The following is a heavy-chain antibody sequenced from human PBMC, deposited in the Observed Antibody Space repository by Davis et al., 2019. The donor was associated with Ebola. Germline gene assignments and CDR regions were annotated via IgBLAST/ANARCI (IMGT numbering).Heavy chain of an antibody. Sequence: PGGSLRLSCAASGFTFSSYAMSWVRQAPGKGLEWVAVIWYDGSNKYYADSVKGRFTISRDNSKSTLCLQMNTLRAEDTAIYYCANYIQRGAFDVWGQGTMVTVSS. D-gene: IGHD5-18*01. CDR3: ANYIQRGAFDV. CDR2: IWYDGSNK. CDR1: GFTFSSYA. J-gene: IGHJ3*01. V-gene: IGHV3-33*08.